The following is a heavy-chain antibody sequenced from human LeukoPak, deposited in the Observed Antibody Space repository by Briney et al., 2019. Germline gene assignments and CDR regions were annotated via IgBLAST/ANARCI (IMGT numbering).Heavy chain of an antibody. V-gene: IGHV4-4*07. J-gene: IGHJ5*02. CDR1: GGSISSYY. Sequence: SETLSLTCTVSGGSISSYYWSWIRQPAGKGLEWIGRIYTSGSTNYNPSLKSRVTMSVDTSKNQFSLKLRSVTAADTAVYYCARAAGPGGTTFLGWFDPWGQGTLVTVSS. CDR3: ARAAGPGGTTFLGWFDP. D-gene: IGHD1-7*01. CDR2: IYTSGST.